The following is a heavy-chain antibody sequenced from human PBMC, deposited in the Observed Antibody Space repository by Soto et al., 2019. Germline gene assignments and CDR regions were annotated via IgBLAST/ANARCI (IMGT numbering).Heavy chain of an antibody. Sequence: PGGSLRLSCAASGFTFSSYAMHWVRQAPGKGLEWVAVISYDGSNKYYADSVKGRFTISRDNSKNTLYLQMNSLRAEDTAVYYCARDASAYYFDYWGQGTLVTVS. J-gene: IGHJ4*02. CDR2: ISYDGSNK. V-gene: IGHV3-30-3*01. CDR3: ARDASAYYFDY. CDR1: GFTFSSYA.